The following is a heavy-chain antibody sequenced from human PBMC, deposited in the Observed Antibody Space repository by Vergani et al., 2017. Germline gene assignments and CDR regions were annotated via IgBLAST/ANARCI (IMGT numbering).Heavy chain of an antibody. D-gene: IGHD3-3*01. J-gene: IGHJ4*02. V-gene: IGHV1-69*04. CDR3: ASPRRGGYYSPFDY. CDR2: IIPILGIA. Sequence: QVQLVQSGAEVKKPGASVKVSCKASGGTFSSYAISWVRQAPGQGLEWMGRIIPILGIANYAQKFQGRVTITADKSTSTAYMELSSLRSEDTAVYYCASPRRGGYYSPFDYWGQGTLVTVSS. CDR1: GGTFSSYA.